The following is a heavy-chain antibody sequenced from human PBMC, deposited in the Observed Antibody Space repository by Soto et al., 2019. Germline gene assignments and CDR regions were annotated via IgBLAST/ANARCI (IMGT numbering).Heavy chain of an antibody. CDR2: VYYGGST. J-gene: IGHJ6*02. V-gene: IGHV4-39*01. CDR3: AGGDYYHSSGYYFYYYTMDV. Sequence: SETLSLTCTVSGGSISSSSYYWGWIRQPPGKGLEWIGNVYYGGSTYYNPSLKSRVTISEETSKSQFSLKLSSVTAADTAVYYCAGGDYYHSSGYYFYYYTMDVWGQGTTVTVSS. CDR1: GGSISSSSYY. D-gene: IGHD3-22*01.